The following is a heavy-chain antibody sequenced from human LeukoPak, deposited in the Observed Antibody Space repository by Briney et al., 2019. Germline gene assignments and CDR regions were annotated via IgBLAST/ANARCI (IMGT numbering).Heavy chain of an antibody. Sequence: SVKVSCKASGGTFSSYAISWVRQAPGQGLEWMGGIIPIFGTANYAQKFQGRVTITADESTSTAYMELSSLRSEDTAVYYCARAPRGSSTMYYFDYWGQGTLVTVSS. D-gene: IGHD6-13*01. J-gene: IGHJ4*02. CDR2: IIPIFGTA. CDR3: ARAPRGSSTMYYFDY. V-gene: IGHV1-69*13. CDR1: GGTFSSYA.